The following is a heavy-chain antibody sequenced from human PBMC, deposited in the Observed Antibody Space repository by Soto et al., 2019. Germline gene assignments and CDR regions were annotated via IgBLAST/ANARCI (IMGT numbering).Heavy chain of an antibody. CDR2: FDPEDGET. Sequence: GASVKVSCKVSGYTLTELSMHWVQQAPGKGLEWMGGFDPEDGETICAQKFQGRVTMTEDTSTDTAYMELSSLRSEDTAVYYCATPRERIAMVGGAFDIWGQGTMVTVSS. J-gene: IGHJ3*02. D-gene: IGHD3-10*01. V-gene: IGHV1-24*01. CDR3: ATPRERIAMVGGAFDI. CDR1: GYTLTELS.